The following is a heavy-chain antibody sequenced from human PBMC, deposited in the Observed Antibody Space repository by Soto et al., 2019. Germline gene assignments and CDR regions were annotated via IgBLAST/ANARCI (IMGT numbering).Heavy chain of an antibody. CDR1: GFTFSNPS. J-gene: IGHJ4*02. CDR3: VKVSGYCTGGSCFSYFDY. D-gene: IGHD2-15*01. CDR2: ISGNGGNT. Sequence: PGGSLRLSCSGSGFTFSNPSLYWVRQAPGKGLRYVSTISGNGGNTHYAASVRGRFTISRDNSKNTVFLQMSGLGVADSAVYYCVKVSGYCTGGSCFSYFDYWGQGALVTVSS. V-gene: IGHV3-64D*06.